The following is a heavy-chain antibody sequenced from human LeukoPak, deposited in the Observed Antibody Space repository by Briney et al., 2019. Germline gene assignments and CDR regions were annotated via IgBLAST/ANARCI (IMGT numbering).Heavy chain of an antibody. CDR2: INPNSGGT. V-gene: IGHV1-2*02. CDR1: GYTFTGYY. J-gene: IGHJ4*02. D-gene: IGHD3-10*01. Sequence: ASVKVSCKASGYTFTGYYMHWVRQAPGQGLEWVGWINPNSGGTNYAQKFQGRVTMTRDTSIITAYMELSRLRSDDTAVYYCARFWEYPANLHYFGQGTLVTVSS. CDR3: ARFWEYPANLHY.